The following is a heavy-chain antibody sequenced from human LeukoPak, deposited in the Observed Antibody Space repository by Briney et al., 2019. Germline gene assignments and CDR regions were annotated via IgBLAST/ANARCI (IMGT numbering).Heavy chain of an antibody. CDR2: ISSSGSTI. D-gene: IGHD4-17*01. CDR3: ARDKSATVRVSRYTLDY. V-gene: IGHV3-11*04. CDR1: GFTFSDYY. J-gene: IGHJ4*02. Sequence: GGSLRLSCAASGFTFSDYYMSWIRQAPGKGLEWVSYISSSGSTIYYADSVKGRFTISRDNAKNSLYLQMNSLRAEDTAVYYCARDKSATVRVSRYTLDYWGQGTLVTVSS.